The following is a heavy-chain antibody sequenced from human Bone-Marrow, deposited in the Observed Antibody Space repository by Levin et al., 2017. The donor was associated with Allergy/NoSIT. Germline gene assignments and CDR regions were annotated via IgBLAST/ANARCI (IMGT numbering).Heavy chain of an antibody. CDR3: GRWGFDGGLDY. Sequence: GGSLRLSCAASGFTFSSNWMGWVRQAPGKGLEWVANIKPDGGGKYYADPVKGRFTISRDNAKNSLYLQMNSLRAEDTAVYYCGRWGFDGGLDYWGQGTLVTVSS. CDR2: IKPDGGGK. J-gene: IGHJ4*02. CDR1: GFTFSSNW. D-gene: IGHD3-16*01. V-gene: IGHV3-7*01.